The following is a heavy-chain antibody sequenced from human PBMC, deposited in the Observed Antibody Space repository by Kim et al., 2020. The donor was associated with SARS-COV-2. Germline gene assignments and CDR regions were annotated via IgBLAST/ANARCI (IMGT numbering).Heavy chain of an antibody. J-gene: IGHJ4*02. D-gene: IGHD6-13*01. Sequence: YYNPSLKSRVTISVDTSKNQFSLKLSSVTAADTAVYYCATNLYSSSLIDYWGQGTLVTVSS. V-gene: IGHV4-39*01. CDR3: ATNLYSSSLIDY.